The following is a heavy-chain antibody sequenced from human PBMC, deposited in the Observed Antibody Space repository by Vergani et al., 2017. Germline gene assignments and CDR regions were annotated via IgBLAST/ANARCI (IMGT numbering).Heavy chain of an antibody. CDR1: GYTSSTYS. Sequence: EVQLVESGGGLVQPGGSLRLSCVGSGYTSSTYSMNWVRQAPGKGLEWVSYISTDASTTYYGDSVEGRFTISRDNAKNSLYLQMNSLRAEDTAVYFCAREPLRAYDSSGYYFHDAFDIWGQGTMVTVSS. V-gene: IGHV3-48*01. J-gene: IGHJ3*02. CDR2: ISTDASTT. D-gene: IGHD3-22*01. CDR3: AREPLRAYDSSGYYFHDAFDI.